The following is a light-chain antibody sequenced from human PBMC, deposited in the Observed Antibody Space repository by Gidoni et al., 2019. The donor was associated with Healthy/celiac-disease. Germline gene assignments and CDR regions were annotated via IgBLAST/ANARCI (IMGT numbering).Light chain of an antibody. CDR3: QQSDSTPPT. CDR2: AAS. J-gene: IGKJ4*01. V-gene: IGKV1-39*01. Sequence: DIQMPQSPSSLSASVGDRVTITCRASQSISSYLNWYQQKPGKAPKLLIYAASSLQSGVASRFSGSGSGTDFTLTISSLQPEDIATYYCQQSDSTPPTFGGGTKVEIK. CDR1: QSISSY.